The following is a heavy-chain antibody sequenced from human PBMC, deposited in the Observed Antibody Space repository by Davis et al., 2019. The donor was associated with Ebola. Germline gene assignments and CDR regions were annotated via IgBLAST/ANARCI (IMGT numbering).Heavy chain of an antibody. CDR2: INPSGGST. Sequence: ASVKVSCKASGYTFTSYYMHWVRQAPGQGLEWMGIINPSGGSTSYAQKFQGRVTMTRDTSTSTVYMGLSSLRSEDTAVYYCARAHRGYGGNPVYFDYWGQGTLVTVSS. CDR1: GYTFTSYY. CDR3: ARAHRGYGGNPVYFDY. D-gene: IGHD4-23*01. J-gene: IGHJ4*02. V-gene: IGHV1-46*01.